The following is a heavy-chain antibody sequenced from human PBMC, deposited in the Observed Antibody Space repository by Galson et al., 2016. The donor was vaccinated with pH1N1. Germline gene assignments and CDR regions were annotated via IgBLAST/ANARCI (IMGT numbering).Heavy chain of an antibody. J-gene: IGHJ4*02. CDR3: ARDLTRRGSLPGYFFDY. V-gene: IGHV3-48*03. Sequence: SLRLSCAASGFTFTSFSMNWVRQAPGKGLEWVSYISSAGWAIHYADSVKGRFTISRDNAKNSLYLQMNSLRAEDTAVYYCARDLTRRGSLPGYFFDYWGQGSLVTVSS. CDR1: GFTFTSFS. CDR2: ISSAGWAI. D-gene: IGHD2-15*01.